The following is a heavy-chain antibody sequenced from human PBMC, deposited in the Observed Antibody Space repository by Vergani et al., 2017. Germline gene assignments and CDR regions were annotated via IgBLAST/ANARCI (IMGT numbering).Heavy chain of an antibody. D-gene: IGHD3-10*01. V-gene: IGHV4-34*02. J-gene: IGHJ4*02. CDR3: AVRPRVNLVGGEIVTKRTFDY. CDR2: INNDGHT. Sequence: QVQLQQWGAGVVKPSGTLSLTCAVFGESFSSFYWSWISQPPGKGLEWIGEINNDGHTNYNPSLESRVTVSRAKAKNQFSLNLMSVTAADTAMYYCAVRPRVNLVGGEIVTKRTFDYWSQGSLVTVSS. CDR1: GESFSSFY.